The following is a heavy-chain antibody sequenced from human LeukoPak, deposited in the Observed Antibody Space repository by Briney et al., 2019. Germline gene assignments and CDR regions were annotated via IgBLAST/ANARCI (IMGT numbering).Heavy chain of an antibody. CDR2: INPRGST. CDR1: GVSFSSHY. Sequence: PSETLSLTCGVSGVSFSSHYWTWLRQPPGKGLEWIGEINPRGSTNYNPSLESRVTVSADTSRNQLSLSLTSVTAADSAVYFCARGLRQGSAWSWGPKEKSYQYMDVWGTGTTVIVSS. J-gene: IGHJ6*04. CDR3: ARGLRQGSAWSWGPKEKSYQYMDV. D-gene: IGHD6-19*01. V-gene: IGHV4-34*01.